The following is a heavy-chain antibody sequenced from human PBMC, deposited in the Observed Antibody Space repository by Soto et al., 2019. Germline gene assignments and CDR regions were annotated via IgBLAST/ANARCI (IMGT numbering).Heavy chain of an antibody. CDR3: ARGRHYYGSGSYYNDY. V-gene: IGHV4-31*03. J-gene: IGHJ4*02. D-gene: IGHD3-10*01. CDR1: GGSISSGGYY. Sequence: PSETLSLTCTVSGGSISSGGYYWSWIRQHPGKGLEWIGYIYYSGSTYYNPSLKSRVTISVDTSKNQFSLKLSSVTAADTALYYCARGRHYYGSGSYYNDYWGQGTLVTVSS. CDR2: IYYSGST.